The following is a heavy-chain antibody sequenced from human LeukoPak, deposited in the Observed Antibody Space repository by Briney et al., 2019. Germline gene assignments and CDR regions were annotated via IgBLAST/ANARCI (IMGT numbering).Heavy chain of an antibody. CDR1: GFTFSSYS. D-gene: IGHD3-10*01. Sequence: GGSLRLSCAASGFTFSSYSMNWVRQAPGKGLEWVSSISSSSYIYYADSVKGRFTISRDNAKNSLYLQMNSLRAEDTAVYYCARGMVRGVINYGMDVWGQGTTVTVSS. V-gene: IGHV3-21*01. J-gene: IGHJ6*02. CDR3: ARGMVRGVINYGMDV. CDR2: ISSSSYI.